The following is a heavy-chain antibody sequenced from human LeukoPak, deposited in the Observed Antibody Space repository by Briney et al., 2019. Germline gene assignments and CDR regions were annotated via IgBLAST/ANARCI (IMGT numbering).Heavy chain of an antibody. V-gene: IGHV4-34*01. Sequence: SETLSLTCAVYGGSLNGHYWSWIRQSPGKGLEWIGEGSDIGGTKYNPSLKSRVSISADKSKNQFSLNLSSVTAADTAVYYCAREESILFTFDPWGQGTLVTVSS. J-gene: IGHJ5*02. CDR3: AREESILFTFDP. CDR1: GGSLNGHY. CDR2: GSDIGGT. D-gene: IGHD3-10*01.